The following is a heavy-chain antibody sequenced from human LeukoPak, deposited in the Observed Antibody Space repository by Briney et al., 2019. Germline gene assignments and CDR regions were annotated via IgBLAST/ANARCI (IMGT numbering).Heavy chain of an antibody. D-gene: IGHD2-15*01. CDR1: GGSISSYY. J-gene: IGHJ6*03. Sequence: SETRSLAWTVSGGSISSYYWSWIRQPPGKGLEWIGYIYYSGSTNYNPSLKSRVTISVDTSKNQFSLKLSSVTAADTAVYYCARGLYCSGGSCYASYYYYYMDVWGKGTTVTISS. V-gene: IGHV4-59*01. CDR3: ARGLYCSGGSCYASYYYYYMDV. CDR2: IYYSGST.